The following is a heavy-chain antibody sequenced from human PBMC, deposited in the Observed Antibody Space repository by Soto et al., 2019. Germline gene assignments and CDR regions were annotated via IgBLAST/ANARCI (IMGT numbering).Heavy chain of an antibody. CDR2: ISAHNGNT. Sequence: VSVQVSCKASGYTFTSYGISWVRQTPGQGLEWMGWISAHNGNTNYAQKLQGRVTMTTDTSTSTAYMELRSLRSDDTAVYYCARTDQTKKWLETFDVWRQGTLVTVSS. V-gene: IGHV1-18*01. D-gene: IGHD6-19*01. J-gene: IGHJ4*02. CDR1: GYTFTSYG. CDR3: ARTDQTKKWLETFDV.